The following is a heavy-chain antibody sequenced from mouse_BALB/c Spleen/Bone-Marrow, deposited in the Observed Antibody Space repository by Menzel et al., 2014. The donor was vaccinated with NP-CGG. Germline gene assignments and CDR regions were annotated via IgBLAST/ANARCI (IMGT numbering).Heavy chain of an antibody. CDR1: GYSITSDYA. CDR3: PRYNYAVGSFDY. D-gene: IGHD2-12*01. Sequence: EVQLQESGPGLVKPSQSLSLICTVTGYSITSDYAWNWIRQFPGNKLEWMGYISYSGSTSYNPSLKSRISITRDTSKNHFSWRLYSGPPRDTATNSGPRYNYAVGSFDYWAQATPL. CDR2: ISYSGST. J-gene: IGHJ2*01. V-gene: IGHV3-2*02.